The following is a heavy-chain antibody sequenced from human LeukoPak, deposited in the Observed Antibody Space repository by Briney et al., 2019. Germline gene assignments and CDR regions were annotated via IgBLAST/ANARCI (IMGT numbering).Heavy chain of an antibody. D-gene: IGHD6-13*01. CDR1: GFTFDDYA. V-gene: IGHV3-9*01. J-gene: IGHJ3*02. CDR2: ISWNSGSI. CDR3: AKDMYSSSRDAFDI. Sequence: PGGSLRLSCAASGFTFDDYAMYWVRQAPGKGLEWVSGISWNSGSIGYADSVKGRFTISRDNAKNSLYLQMNSLRAEDTALYYCAKDMYSSSRDAFDIWGQGTMVTVSS.